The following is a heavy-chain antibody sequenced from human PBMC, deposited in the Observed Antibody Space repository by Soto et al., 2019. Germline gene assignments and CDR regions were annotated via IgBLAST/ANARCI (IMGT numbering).Heavy chain of an antibody. Sequence: SETLSLTCTVSGGSISSSSYYWGWIRQPPGKGLEWIGSIYYSGSTYYNPSLKSRVTISVDTSKNQFSLKLSSVTAADTAVYYCPRQGGGLTIFGVVSLNYYYHYGMDVWGQGTKVTVSS. CDR1: GGSISSSSYY. CDR2: IYYSGST. CDR3: PRQGGGLTIFGVVSLNYYYHYGMDV. D-gene: IGHD3-3*01. J-gene: IGHJ6*02. V-gene: IGHV4-39*01.